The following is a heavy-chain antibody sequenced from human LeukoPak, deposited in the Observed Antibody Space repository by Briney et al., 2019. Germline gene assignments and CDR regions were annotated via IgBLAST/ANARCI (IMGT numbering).Heavy chain of an antibody. CDR1: GGSISSYY. Sequence: PSETLSLTCTVSGGSISSYYWSWIRQPAGKGLEWIGRIYTSGSTNYNPSLKSRVTISVDTSKNQFSPKLSSVTAADTAVYYCARVSGSPDYYYGMDVWGQGTTVTVSS. D-gene: IGHD1-26*01. CDR3: ARVSGSPDYYYGMDV. V-gene: IGHV4-4*07. J-gene: IGHJ6*02. CDR2: IYTSGST.